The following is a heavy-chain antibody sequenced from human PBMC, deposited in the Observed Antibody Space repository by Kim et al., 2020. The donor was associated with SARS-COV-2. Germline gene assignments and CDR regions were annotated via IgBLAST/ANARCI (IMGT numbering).Heavy chain of an antibody. Sequence: GGFLRLSCAASGFIFGAHAMHWVRQAPGKGLEWVSGISWNSGNIGYADSVKGRFTISRDNAKKSLYLQMNSLRAEDTALYYCAKDPIWFGELLRSYYFDYSGQGALVTVSS. D-gene: IGHD3-10*01. CDR3: AKDPIWFGELLRSYYFDY. CDR1: GFIFGAHA. CDR2: ISWNSGNI. V-gene: IGHV3-9*01. J-gene: IGHJ4*02.